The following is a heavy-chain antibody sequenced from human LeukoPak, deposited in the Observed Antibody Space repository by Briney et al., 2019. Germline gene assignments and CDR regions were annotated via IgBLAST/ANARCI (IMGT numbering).Heavy chain of an antibody. Sequence: GGSLRLSCAASGFTFDDYAMHWVRQAPGKGLEWVSGISWNSGSIGYADSVKGRFTISRDNAKNSLYPQMNSLRAEDMALYYCAKDRGYYDSSANAFDIWGQGTMVTVSS. V-gene: IGHV3-9*03. CDR2: ISWNSGSI. CDR3: AKDRGYYDSSANAFDI. D-gene: IGHD3-22*01. CDR1: GFTFDDYA. J-gene: IGHJ3*02.